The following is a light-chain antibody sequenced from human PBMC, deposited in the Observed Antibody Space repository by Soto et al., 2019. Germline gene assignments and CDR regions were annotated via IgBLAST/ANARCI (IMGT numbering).Light chain of an antibody. J-gene: IGLJ1*01. V-gene: IGLV2-14*01. CDR2: EVS. CDR1: SSDVGGYNY. CDR3: SSYSSSSLYV. Sequence: QSALTQPASVSGSPGQSITISCTGTSSDVGGYNYVSWYQQHPGTAPNLMISEVSNRPSGVSTRFSGSKSGNTASLTISGLQAEDGADYYRSSYSSSSLYVFGSGTKLTVL.